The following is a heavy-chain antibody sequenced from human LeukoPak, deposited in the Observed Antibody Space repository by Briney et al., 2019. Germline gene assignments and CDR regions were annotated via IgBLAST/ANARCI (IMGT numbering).Heavy chain of an antibody. J-gene: IGHJ4*02. CDR3: TKGGHADN. CDR1: GFNFGDLT. CDR2: LKDKAHGGTV. Sequence: KTGGSLRLSCAASGFNFGDLTMSWFRQAPGKGLEWLGFLKDKAHGGTVEYAASVRGRFTISRDDSKSIAYLQMNSLQTGDTAVYHCTKGGHADNWGQGTLVTVSS. V-gene: IGHV3-49*05. D-gene: IGHD3-16*01.